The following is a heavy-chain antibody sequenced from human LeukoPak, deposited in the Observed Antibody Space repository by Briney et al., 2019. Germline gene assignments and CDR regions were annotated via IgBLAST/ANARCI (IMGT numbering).Heavy chain of an antibody. Sequence: GGSLRLSCVSSGLSFGSYWMDWVRQAPGKGLEWVANIRKDGGDIHYVDSVKGRFTISRENAKNSVYLQMHSLRAEDTAMYYCARDAFGDFSYWGQGILVTVSS. CDR1: GLSFGSYW. J-gene: IGHJ4*02. D-gene: IGHD3-10*01. V-gene: IGHV3-7*01. CDR3: ARDAFGDFSY. CDR2: IRKDGGDI.